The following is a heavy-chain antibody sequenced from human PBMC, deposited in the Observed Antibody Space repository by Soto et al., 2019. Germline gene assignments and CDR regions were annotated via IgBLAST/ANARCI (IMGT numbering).Heavy chain of an antibody. V-gene: IGHV3-48*01. CDR1: GFTFSSYC. J-gene: IGHJ3*01. D-gene: IGHD3-22*01. CDR2: ISSSSSTI. CDR3: ARDQLYYNDISGRPLNAFDV. Sequence: PGGSLRLSSAASGFTFSSYCMNWVRQAPGKRLEWVSYISSSSSTIYYADSVKGRFTISRDNAKNSLYLQMNSLRAEDTAVYYCARDQLYYNDISGRPLNAFDVWGQGTIVTVSS.